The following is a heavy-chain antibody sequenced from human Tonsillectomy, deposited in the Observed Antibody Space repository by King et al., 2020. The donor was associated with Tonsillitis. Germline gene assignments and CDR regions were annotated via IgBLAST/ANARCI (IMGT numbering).Heavy chain of an antibody. V-gene: IGHV3-21*01. CDR1: GFSFSSYT. D-gene: IGHD6-13*01. J-gene: IGHJ3*02. CDR2: ISRSGSYI. CDR3: ARDRVPEAGGPHDAFDS. Sequence: VQLVESGGGLVKSGGSLRLSCAASGFSFSSYTMNWVRQAPGQGLEWVSSISRSGSYIYYADSVKGRFSISRDNAKNSLYLQMNRLRAEDTAVYYCARDRVPEAGGPHDAFDSWGQGTMVTVSS.